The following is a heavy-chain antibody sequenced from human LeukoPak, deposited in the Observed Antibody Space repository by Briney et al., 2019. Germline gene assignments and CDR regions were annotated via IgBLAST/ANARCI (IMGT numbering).Heavy chain of an antibody. V-gene: IGHV1-8*01. CDR2: MNPNSGNT. CDR1: GYTFTSYD. J-gene: IGHJ4*02. D-gene: IGHD6-19*01. CDR3: ARGLLSSGWYSDY. Sequence: GASVKVSCKASGYTFTSYDINWVRQATGQGLEWMGWMNPNSGNTGYAQKFQGRVTMTRNTSISTAYTELSSLRSEDTAVYYRARGLLSSGWYSDYWGQGTLVTVSP.